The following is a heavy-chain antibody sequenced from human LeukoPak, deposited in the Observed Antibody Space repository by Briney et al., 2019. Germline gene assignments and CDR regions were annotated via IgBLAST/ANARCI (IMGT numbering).Heavy chain of an antibody. Sequence: PSETLSLTCTVSGDSISTSNSYWSWIRQPPGKGLEWIGYIYYSGSTYYNPSLKSRVTISVDTSKNQFSLKLSSVTAADTAVYYCARTTEGYCRGRSCYSYYYYMDVWGKGTTVTVSS. J-gene: IGHJ6*03. D-gene: IGHD2-15*01. CDR3: ARTTEGYCRGRSCYSYYYYMDV. CDR2: IYYSGST. V-gene: IGHV4-61*01. CDR1: GDSISTSNSY.